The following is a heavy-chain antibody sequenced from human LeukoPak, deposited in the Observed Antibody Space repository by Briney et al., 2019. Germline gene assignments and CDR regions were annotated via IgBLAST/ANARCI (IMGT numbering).Heavy chain of an antibody. Sequence: SETLSLTCTVSGGSISSYYWSWIRQPPGKGLEWIGYIYYSGSTNYNPSLKSRVTISVDTSKNQFSLKLSSVTAADTAVYYCARARYDYVWGSYRSPAGDFGYWGQGTLVTVSS. CDR1: GGSISSYY. D-gene: IGHD3-16*02. V-gene: IGHV4-59*12. J-gene: IGHJ4*02. CDR3: ARARYDYVWGSYRSPAGDFGY. CDR2: IYYSGST.